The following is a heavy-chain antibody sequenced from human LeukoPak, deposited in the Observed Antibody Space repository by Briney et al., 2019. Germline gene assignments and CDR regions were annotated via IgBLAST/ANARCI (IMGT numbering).Heavy chain of an antibody. CDR2: MNPNSGNT. Sequence: ASVKVSCKASGYTFTSYDINWVRQATGQGLEWMGWMNPNSGNTGYAQKFQGRVTITRNTSISTAYMELRSLRSEDTAVYYCARGRLLRYFDWLPAFDYWGQGTLVTVSS. V-gene: IGHV1-8*03. D-gene: IGHD3-9*01. J-gene: IGHJ4*02. CDR1: GYTFTSYD. CDR3: ARGRLLRYFDWLPAFDY.